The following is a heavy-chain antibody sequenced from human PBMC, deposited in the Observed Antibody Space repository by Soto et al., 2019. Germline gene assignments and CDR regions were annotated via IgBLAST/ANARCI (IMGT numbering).Heavy chain of an antibody. CDR3: ARHIAVSGTRGFDF. CDR1: GGSISSNW. Sequence: QVHLQESGPGLIKPSGTLSLTCAVSGGSISSNWWSLVRQPPGKGLDWIGEIYHSGSTNYNPSLMNRVTMSMDKSQNHLSLNLNSVTAADTAVYYCARHIAVSGTRGFDFWGRGTLVTVSS. J-gene: IGHJ4*02. D-gene: IGHD6-19*01. V-gene: IGHV4-4*02. CDR2: IYHSGST.